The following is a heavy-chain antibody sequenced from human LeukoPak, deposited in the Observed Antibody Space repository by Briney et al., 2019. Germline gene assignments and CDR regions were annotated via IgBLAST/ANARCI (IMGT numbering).Heavy chain of an antibody. CDR2: ISYSGST. V-gene: IGHV4-59*01. Sequence: PQSLSLTCTVSGRSISIYYWSWVRQPPGKGRGWVGYISYSGSTNYNTSLKSRVTISVDKSNNQFSLKLDSMHASAPAVFSFPRTDYGSGSHYNGNFDYWGQGTLVTVSS. J-gene: IGHJ4*02. CDR3: PRTDYGSGSHYNGNFDY. D-gene: IGHD3-10*01. CDR1: GRSISIYY.